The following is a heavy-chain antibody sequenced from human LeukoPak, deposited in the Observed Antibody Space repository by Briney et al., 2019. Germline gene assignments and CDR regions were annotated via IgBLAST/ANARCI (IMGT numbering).Heavy chain of an antibody. Sequence: SETLSLTCTVSGGSISSYYWSWIRQPPGKGLEWIGYIYYSGSTNYNPSLKSRVTISVDTSKNQFSLKLSSVTAADTAVYYCARTYYGSGSLYYYYYYMDVWGKGTTVTVSS. D-gene: IGHD3-10*01. V-gene: IGHV4-59*01. CDR3: ARTYYGSGSLYYYYYYMDV. CDR2: IYYSGST. CDR1: GGSISSYY. J-gene: IGHJ6*03.